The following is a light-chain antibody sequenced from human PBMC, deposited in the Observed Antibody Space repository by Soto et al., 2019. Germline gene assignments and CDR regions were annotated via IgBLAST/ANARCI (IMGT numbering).Light chain of an antibody. J-gene: IGKJ1*01. CDR3: QQYGRSGT. CDR1: QSVSRTY. Sequence: EIVLTQSPGTLSLSPGERATLSCRASQSVSRTYLAWYQQKPVQAPRLLIYATSSRATGIQDRFSGSGSGTDFTLTISRLEPEDFAVYYCQQYGRSGTFGQGTKVDIK. CDR2: ATS. V-gene: IGKV3-20*01.